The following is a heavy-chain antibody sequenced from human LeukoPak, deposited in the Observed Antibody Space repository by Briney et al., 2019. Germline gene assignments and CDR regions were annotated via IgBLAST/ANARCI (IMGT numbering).Heavy chain of an antibody. CDR3: VRDRYSGNYRKAGTFAY. Sequence: GGSLRLSCAASGFTFSSFGMHWVRQAPGKGLEWVALTSNQGNNIDYVNSVRGRFTISRDNSKSTLYLQMNSLRPEDTAIYYCVRDRYSGNYRKAGTFAYWGQGTLVTVSS. CDR2: TSNQGNNI. D-gene: IGHD1-26*01. V-gene: IGHV3-30*03. CDR1: GFTFSSFG. J-gene: IGHJ4*02.